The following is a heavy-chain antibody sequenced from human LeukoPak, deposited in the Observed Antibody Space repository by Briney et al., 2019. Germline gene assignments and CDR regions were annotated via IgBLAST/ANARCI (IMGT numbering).Heavy chain of an antibody. CDR2: IRYDGSSY. CDR1: GFTFSGFG. V-gene: IGHV3-30*02. J-gene: IGHJ4*02. CDR3: AKDAAYYYESSRHHFDY. D-gene: IGHD3-22*01. Sequence: GGSLRLSCAASGFTFSGFGMHWVRQAPGKGLEWVAFIRYDGSSYYYRDSVKGRFTISRDNSKNTLSLQMNSLRAEDTAVYYCAKDAAYYYESSRHHFDYWGQGTLVTVSS.